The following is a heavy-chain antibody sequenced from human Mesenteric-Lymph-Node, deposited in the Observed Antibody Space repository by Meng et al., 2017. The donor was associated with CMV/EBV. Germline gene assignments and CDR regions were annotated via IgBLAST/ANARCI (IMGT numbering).Heavy chain of an antibody. J-gene: IGHJ5*02. Sequence: YTFTNYAMNWVRQAPGQGLEWMGWINTNTGNPTYARGFTGRFVFSLDTSVSTAYLQISSLKAEDTAIYYCARADGGTPYTSSWYFDPWGQGTLVTVSS. V-gene: IGHV7-4-1*02. CDR2: INTNTGNP. CDR3: ARADGGTPYTSSWYFDP. CDR1: YTFTNYA. D-gene: IGHD6-13*01.